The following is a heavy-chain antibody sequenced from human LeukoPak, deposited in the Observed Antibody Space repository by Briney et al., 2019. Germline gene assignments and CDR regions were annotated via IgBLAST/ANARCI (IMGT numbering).Heavy chain of an antibody. CDR2: IYYSGST. Sequence: SETLSLTCTVSGGSISSYYLSWIRQPPGKGLEWIGYIYYSGSTNYNPSLKSRVTISVDTSKNQFSLKLSSVTAADTAVYYCAAMHDFWSGYYDYWGQGTLVTVSS. D-gene: IGHD3-3*01. V-gene: IGHV4-59*01. CDR1: GGSISSYY. CDR3: AAMHDFWSGYYDY. J-gene: IGHJ4*02.